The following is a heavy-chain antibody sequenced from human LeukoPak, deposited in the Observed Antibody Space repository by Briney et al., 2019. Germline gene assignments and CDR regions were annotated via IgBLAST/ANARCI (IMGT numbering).Heavy chain of an antibody. V-gene: IGHV3-21*01. J-gene: IGHJ4*02. CDR3: AKEQGVVRGFVTIDL. Sequence: GGSLRLSCAASGFTFSSYSMNWVRQAPGKGLEWVSSISSSSSYIYYADSVKGRFTISRDNAKNSLYLQMNSLRAEDTAVYYCAKEQGVVRGFVTIDLWGQGTLVTVSS. D-gene: IGHD3-10*01. CDR1: GFTFSSYS. CDR2: ISSSSSYI.